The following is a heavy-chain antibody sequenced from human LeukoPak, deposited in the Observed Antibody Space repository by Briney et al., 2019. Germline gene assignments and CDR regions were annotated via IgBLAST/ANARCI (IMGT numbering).Heavy chain of an antibody. CDR3: AKGGPVSGNYYFFDY. J-gene: IGHJ4*02. Sequence: PGGSLRLSCAASGFTFSDYAMSWVRQAPGKGLEWVSSISISGGGTYYAESVKGRFTISRENSKNTLYLQMNSLRAEDTAVYYCAKGGPVSGNYYFFDYWGQGTLVTVSS. D-gene: IGHD1-26*01. CDR2: ISISGGGT. V-gene: IGHV3-23*01. CDR1: GFTFSDYA.